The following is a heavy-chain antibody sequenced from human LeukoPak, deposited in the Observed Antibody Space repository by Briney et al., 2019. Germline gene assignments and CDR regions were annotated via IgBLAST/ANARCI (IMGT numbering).Heavy chain of an antibody. Sequence: PSETLSLTCTVSGGSISDYYWSWIRQPPGKGLEWIGWIFGSGSSNYNPSLKSRLTISVDTSKNQFSLKLTSATAADTAVYYCAREKDTGSNRAKIRYDIWGQGTMVTVSS. V-gene: IGHV4-59*01. J-gene: IGHJ3*02. CDR3: AREKDTGSNRAKIRYDI. CDR1: GGSISDYY. D-gene: IGHD1-26*01. CDR2: IFGSGSS.